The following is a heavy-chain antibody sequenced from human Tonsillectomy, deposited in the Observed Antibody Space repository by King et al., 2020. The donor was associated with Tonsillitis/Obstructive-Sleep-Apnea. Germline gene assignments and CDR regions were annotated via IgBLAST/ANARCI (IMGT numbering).Heavy chain of an antibody. V-gene: IGHV4-59*01. CDR3: ARSGSYYQFYYYYYYMDV. J-gene: IGHJ6*03. CDR1: GGSINNYY. Sequence: VQLQESGPGLVKPSETLSLTCNVSGGSINNYYWNWIRQPPGKGLEWIGYIYNSGSNNYNPSLRSRVTILVDTSKSQVSLKLSSVTAADTAVYYCARSGSYYQFYYYYYYMDVWGKGTTVTVSS. D-gene: IGHD1-26*01. CDR2: IYNSGSN.